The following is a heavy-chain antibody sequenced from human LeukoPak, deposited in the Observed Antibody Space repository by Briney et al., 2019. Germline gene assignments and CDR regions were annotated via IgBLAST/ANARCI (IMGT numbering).Heavy chain of an antibody. CDR3: ARLSDY. J-gene: IGHJ4*02. CDR1: GGSISSSSYY. Sequence: SETLSLTCTVSGGSISSSSYYWGWIRQPPGKGLEWIGSINYSGPTYYNPSLKGRPSIAVRMSRSQFSLRLSSATAADTAVYYCARLSDYWGQGTLVTVSS. V-gene: IGHV4-39*01. CDR2: INYSGPT.